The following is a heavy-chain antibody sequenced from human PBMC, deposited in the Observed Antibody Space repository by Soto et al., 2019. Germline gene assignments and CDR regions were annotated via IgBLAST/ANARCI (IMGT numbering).Heavy chain of an antibody. CDR3: ARDSPPVDY. J-gene: IGHJ4*02. V-gene: IGHV1-3*01. Sequence: ASVKVSCKASGYTFTSYAMQWVRQAPGQRLEWIGWINAGNGNTKYSQKLQGRVTMTTDTSASTAYMELSSLRSDDTAVYYCARDSPPVDYWGQGTLVTVSS. CDR2: INAGNGNT. CDR1: GYTFTSYA.